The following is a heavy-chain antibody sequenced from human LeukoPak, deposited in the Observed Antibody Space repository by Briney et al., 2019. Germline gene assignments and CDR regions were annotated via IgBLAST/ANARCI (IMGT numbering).Heavy chain of an antibody. V-gene: IGHV1-2*02. CDR1: GYTFTGYY. D-gene: IGHD3-10*01. Sequence: ASVKVSCKASGYTFTGYYIHWVRQAPGQGLEWMGWINPNSGGTNYAQNFQGRVTMTRDTSISTAYMELSRLRSDDTAVYYCARLLMGSYSVRWFDPWGQGTLVTVSS. CDR3: ARLLMGSYSVRWFDP. J-gene: IGHJ5*02. CDR2: INPNSGGT.